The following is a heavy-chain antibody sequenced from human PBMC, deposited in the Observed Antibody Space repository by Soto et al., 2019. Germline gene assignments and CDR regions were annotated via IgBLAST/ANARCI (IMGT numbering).Heavy chain of an antibody. CDR3: AKDSSGSYLVDY. D-gene: IGHD1-26*01. Sequence: PGGSLRLSCAASGFTFSDYAMSWVRQAPGKGLEWVSAISGGGGSTYYADSVKGRFTISRDNSKNTLYLQMNSLRAEDTGVYYCAKDSSGSYLVDYWGQGTLVTVSS. J-gene: IGHJ4*02. CDR1: GFTFSDYA. CDR2: ISGGGGST. V-gene: IGHV3-23*01.